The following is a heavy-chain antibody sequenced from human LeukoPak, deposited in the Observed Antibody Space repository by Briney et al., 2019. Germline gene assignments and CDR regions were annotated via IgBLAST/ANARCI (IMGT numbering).Heavy chain of an antibody. V-gene: IGHV1-69*05. J-gene: IGHJ5*02. CDR3: ARVRRGSSSGRRGKDWFDP. CDR2: IIPIFGTA. D-gene: IGHD6-6*01. Sequence: SVKVSCKASGCTFSSYAISWVRQAPGQGLEWMGGIIPIFGTANYAQKFQGRVTITTDESTSTAYMELSSLRSEDTAVYYCARVRRGSSSGRRGKDWFDPWGQGTWSPSPQ. CDR1: GCTFSSYA.